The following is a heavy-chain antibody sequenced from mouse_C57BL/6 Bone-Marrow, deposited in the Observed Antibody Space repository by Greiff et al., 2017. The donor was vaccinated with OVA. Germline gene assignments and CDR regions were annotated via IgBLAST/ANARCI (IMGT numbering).Heavy chain of an antibody. CDR1: GYTFTSYW. J-gene: IGHJ2*01. CDR2: IDPSDGYT. V-gene: IGHV1-50*01. Sequence: QVQLQQPGAELVKPGASVKLSCKASGYTFTSYWMQWVNQRPGQGLEWIGEIDPSDGYTNYNQKFKGKGTFTVDTSSSTAYMQISSLTSEDSAVYYCAGRGVGRRGFDYWGQGTTLTVSS. CDR3: AGRGVGRRGFDY. D-gene: IGHD6-1*01.